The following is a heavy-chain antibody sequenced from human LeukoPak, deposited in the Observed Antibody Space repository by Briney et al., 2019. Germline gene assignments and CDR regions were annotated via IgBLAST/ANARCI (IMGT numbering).Heavy chain of an antibody. D-gene: IGHD4-17*01. CDR1: GGSLSGYY. J-gene: IGHJ5*02. V-gene: IGHV4-34*01. CDR3: ARAAGYGDYTGWFDP. Sequence: SETLSLTCAVYGGSLSGYYWSWIRQPPGKGLEWIGEINHSGSTNYNPSLKSRVTISVDTSKNQFSLKLSSVTAADTAVYYCARAAGYGDYTGWFDPWGQGTLVTVSS. CDR2: INHSGST.